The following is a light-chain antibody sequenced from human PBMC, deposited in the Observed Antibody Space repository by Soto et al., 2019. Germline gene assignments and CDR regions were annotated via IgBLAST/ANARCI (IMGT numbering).Light chain of an antibody. CDR1: NNDVGFYNY. Sequence: QSALTQPRSVSGSPGQSVTISCTGTNNDVGFYNYVSWYQQQLGKAPKLLIYDVNKRPSGVPPRFSGSKSANTASLTISGLQAADEADYYCNSYAGSYTWVFGSGTKVTVL. CDR3: NSYAGSYTWV. V-gene: IGLV2-11*01. CDR2: DVN. J-gene: IGLJ1*01.